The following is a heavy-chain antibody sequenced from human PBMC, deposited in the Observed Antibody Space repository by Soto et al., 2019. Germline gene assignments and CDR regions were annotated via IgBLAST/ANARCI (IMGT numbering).Heavy chain of an antibody. CDR3: ARVNRHRVDYGLDV. J-gene: IGHJ6*02. V-gene: IGHV4-59*01. CDR2: IFHSGSA. Sequence: SETLSLTCTVSGGSISSYYWSWIRQPPGKGLEWIGYIFHSGSANYNPSLSSRVTMSIDTSKNQLSLKLTSVTAADTAVYYCARVNRHRVDYGLDVWGRGT. D-gene: IGHD2-15*01. CDR1: GGSISSYY.